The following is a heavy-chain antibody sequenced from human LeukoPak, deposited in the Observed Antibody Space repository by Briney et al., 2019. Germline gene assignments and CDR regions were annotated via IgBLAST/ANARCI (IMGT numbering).Heavy chain of an antibody. V-gene: IGHV4-59*01. Sequence: SETLSLTCTVSGGSISSYYWSWIRQPPGKGLEWIGYIYYSGSTNYNPSLKSRVTISVDTSKNQFSLKLSSVTAADMAVYYCARESPDIVATGGAFDIWGQGTMVTVSS. CDR1: GGSISSYY. D-gene: IGHD5-12*01. CDR2: IYYSGST. J-gene: IGHJ3*02. CDR3: ARESPDIVATGGAFDI.